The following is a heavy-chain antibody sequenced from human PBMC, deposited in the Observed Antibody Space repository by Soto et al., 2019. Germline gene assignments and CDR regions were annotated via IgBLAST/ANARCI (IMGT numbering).Heavy chain of an antibody. CDR1: GGSISSSSYY. J-gene: IGHJ4*02. CDR2: IYYSGST. Sequence: SETLSLTCTVSGGSISSSSYYWGWIRQPPGKGLEWIGSIYYSGSTYYNPSLKSRITISVATSKNQFSLKLSSVTAADTAVYYCASYYDFWSGFDYWGQGTLVTVSS. V-gene: IGHV4-39*01. D-gene: IGHD3-3*01. CDR3: ASYYDFWSGFDY.